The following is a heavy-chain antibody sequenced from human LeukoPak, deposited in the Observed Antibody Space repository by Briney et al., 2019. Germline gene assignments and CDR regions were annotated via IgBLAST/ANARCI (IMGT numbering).Heavy chain of an antibody. CDR3: ARAEALSDNSGYYEDY. D-gene: IGHD3-22*01. J-gene: IGHJ4*02. CDR1: GGTFSSYA. V-gene: IGHV1-2*02. CDR2: INPNSGGT. Sequence: WASVKVSCKASGGTFSSYAISWVRQATGQGLEWMGWINPNSGGTDYAQKFQGRVTMTRDTSISTTYMGLSRLRSDDTAVYYCARAEALSDNSGYYEDYWGQGTLVTVSS.